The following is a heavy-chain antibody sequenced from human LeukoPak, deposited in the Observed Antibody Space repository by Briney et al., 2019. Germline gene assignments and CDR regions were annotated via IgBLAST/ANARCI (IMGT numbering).Heavy chain of an antibody. Sequence: ASVKVSCKVSGYTLTQLSMHWVRQAPGKGLEWMGGFDPEDGETVYAQKLQGRVTLTEDTSTDTAYMELSSLRSEDTAVYYCATASFPRLAAVGSRDTLDSWGQGTLVTVSS. J-gene: IGHJ4*02. V-gene: IGHV1-24*01. CDR1: GYTLTQLS. D-gene: IGHD6-25*01. CDR2: FDPEDGET. CDR3: ATASFPRLAAVGSRDTLDS.